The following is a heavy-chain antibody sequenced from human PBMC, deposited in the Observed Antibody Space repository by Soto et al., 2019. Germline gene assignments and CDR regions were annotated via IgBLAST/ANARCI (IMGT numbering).Heavy chain of an antibody. J-gene: IGHJ4*02. V-gene: IGHV4-31*02. Sequence: QEQLQESGPGLVKPSQTLSLTCSVSDGSISSGGYYWSWIRQHPGTGLEWIGHIYYGGSASYNPSPKSRVSRSIDTSQNQFALKLTSVTLADTAVYYCASRAAPGARTPYDIDYWGQGTQVTGSS. CDR3: ASRAAPGARTPYDIDY. CDR1: DGSISSGGYY. CDR2: IYYGGSA. D-gene: IGHD6-13*01.